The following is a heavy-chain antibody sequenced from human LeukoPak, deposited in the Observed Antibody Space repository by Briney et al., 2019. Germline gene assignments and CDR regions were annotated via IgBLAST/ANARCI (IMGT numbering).Heavy chain of an antibody. V-gene: IGHV1-8*03. CDR3: ARGVRGWNDDGYMDV. CDR2: MNPNSGNT. Sequence: GASVKVSCKASGYTFTSYDINWVRQATGQGLEWMGWMNPNSGNTGYAQKFQGRVTITRNTSISTAYMELSSLRSEDTAVYSCARGVRGWNDDGYMDVWGKGTTVTVSS. J-gene: IGHJ6*03. CDR1: GYTFTSYD. D-gene: IGHD1-1*01.